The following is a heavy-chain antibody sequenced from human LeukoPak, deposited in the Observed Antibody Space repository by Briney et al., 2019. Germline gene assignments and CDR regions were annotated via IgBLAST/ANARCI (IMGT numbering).Heavy chain of an antibody. J-gene: IGHJ3*02. D-gene: IGHD4-17*01. Sequence: GGSLRLSCAASGFTFSSNAMSWVRQAPGKGLEWVSGISGTGTSTYYADSVKGRFTISRDNAKNSLYLQMNSLRDEDTAVYYCARVPRGRLRLAFDIWGQGTMVTVSS. V-gene: IGHV3-23*01. CDR3: ARVPRGRLRLAFDI. CDR1: GFTFSSNA. CDR2: ISGTGTST.